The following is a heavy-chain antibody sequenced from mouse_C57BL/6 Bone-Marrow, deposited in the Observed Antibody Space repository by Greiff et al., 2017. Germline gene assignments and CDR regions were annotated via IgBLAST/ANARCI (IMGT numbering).Heavy chain of an antibody. Sequence: QVQLQQSGPELVRPGASVKISCKAPGYTFTSHWMQWVRQRPGQGLEWIGEIFPGSGSTYYNEKFKGKATLTVDKSSSTAYMHLSSLTSDDSAVYFFARSHYYGSIYAMDYWGQGTSVTVSS. V-gene: IGHV1-56*01. D-gene: IGHD1-1*01. J-gene: IGHJ4*01. CDR2: IFPGSGST. CDR3: ARSHYYGSIYAMDY. CDR1: GYTFTSHW.